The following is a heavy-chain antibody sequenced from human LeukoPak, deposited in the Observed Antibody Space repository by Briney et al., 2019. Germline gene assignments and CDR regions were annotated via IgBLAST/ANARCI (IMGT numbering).Heavy chain of an antibody. V-gene: IGHV4-34*01. J-gene: IGHJ2*01. CDR3: ARVYYSSSYDYWYFDL. CDR2: INHTGST. CDR1: GGSFSDYY. D-gene: IGHD6-13*01. Sequence: SETLSLTCAVYGGSFSDYYWSWIRQSPGKGLEWIGEINHTGSTKYNPSLKSRVTISVDTSKNQFSLKLSSVTAADTAVYYCARVYYSSSYDYWYFDLWGRGTLVTVSS.